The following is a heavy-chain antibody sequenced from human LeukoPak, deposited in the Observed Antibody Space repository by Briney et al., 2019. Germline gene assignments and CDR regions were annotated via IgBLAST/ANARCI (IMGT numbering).Heavy chain of an antibody. CDR1: GYSISSGYY. J-gene: IGHJ4*02. CDR2: IYHSGST. V-gene: IGHV4-38-2*02. Sequence: NSSETLSLTCTVSGYSISSGYYWGWIRQPPGKGLEWIGSIYHSGSTYYNPSLKSRVTISVDTSKNQFSLKLSSVTAADTAVYYCARGFGSFDYWGQGTLVTVSS. CDR3: ARGFGSFDY. D-gene: IGHD3-10*01.